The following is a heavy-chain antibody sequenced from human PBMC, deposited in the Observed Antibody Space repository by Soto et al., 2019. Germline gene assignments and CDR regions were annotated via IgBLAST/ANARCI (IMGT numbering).Heavy chain of an antibody. CDR2: INSDGSTT. CDR3: ARGSVGANFDY. D-gene: IGHD1-26*01. CDR1: GITFISYW. V-gene: IGHV3-74*03. Sequence: EGQLVESGGGLVQPGGSLRLSCAASGITFISYWMHWVRQVPGKGLVWVAHINSDGSTTTYADSVKGRFTISRDNAKSTLDLQMNGLRAEDTAVYYRARGSVGANFDYWGQGTLVTVSS. J-gene: IGHJ4*02.